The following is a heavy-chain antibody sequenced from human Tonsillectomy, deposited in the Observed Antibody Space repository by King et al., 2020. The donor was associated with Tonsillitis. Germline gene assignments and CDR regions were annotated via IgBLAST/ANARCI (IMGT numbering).Heavy chain of an antibody. Sequence: QVQLQQWGAGLLKPSETLSLTCAVYGGSFSNYYWSWIRQPPGKGLEWIGEINHSGSSTSNPSLKSRVTISFDTSKNQFSLNLNSVTAADTAVYYCARSPTNLDWSPSGDYWGQGTLVTVSS. J-gene: IGHJ4*02. D-gene: IGHD3-9*01. CDR2: INHSGSS. V-gene: IGHV4-34*01. CDR1: GGSFSNYY. CDR3: ARSPTNLDWSPSGDY.